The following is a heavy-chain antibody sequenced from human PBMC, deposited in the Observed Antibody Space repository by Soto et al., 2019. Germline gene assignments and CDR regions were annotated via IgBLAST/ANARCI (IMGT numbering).Heavy chain of an antibody. CDR3: ARAGGTTVTGLWHFDS. J-gene: IGHJ4*02. V-gene: IGHV3-33*01. D-gene: IGHD4-17*01. CDR1: GFTFNTYS. CDR2: IWYDGTQK. Sequence: QVQLEESGGGVVQPGRSLRLSCEASGFTFNTYSMHWVRQPPGKGLEWLAAIWYDGTQKYYADSVKGRFIISRDNSKKTLYLGMNSLRAEDEAVYYCARAGGTTVTGLWHFDSWGQGTLVTVSS.